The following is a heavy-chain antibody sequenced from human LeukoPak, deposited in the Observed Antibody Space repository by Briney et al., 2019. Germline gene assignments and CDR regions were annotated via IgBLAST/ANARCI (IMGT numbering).Heavy chain of an antibody. V-gene: IGHV4-61*02. Sequence: RSETLSLTCTVSGASISSGNSYWSWIRQPAGKGLEWIGRIYTSGRTNLNPALKSRVTLSLDTSKNQFSLNLTSVAAADTAVYYCVRGHNSGWSDFDYWGLRTLVTVSS. CDR3: VRGHNSGWSDFDY. CDR1: GASISSGNSY. D-gene: IGHD6-19*01. J-gene: IGHJ4*02. CDR2: IYTSGRT.